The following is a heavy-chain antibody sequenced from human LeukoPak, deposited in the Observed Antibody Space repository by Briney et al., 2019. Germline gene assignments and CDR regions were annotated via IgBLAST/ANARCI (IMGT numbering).Heavy chain of an antibody. CDR1: GFTFSHFG. V-gene: IGHV3-33*06. D-gene: IGHD4-11*01. CDR3: AKDAQRGFDYSNSLEH. J-gene: IGHJ4*02. Sequence: PGRSLRLSCAASGFTFSHFGMHWVRQAPGKGLEWVAVIWSDATNKYYADSVKGRFTISRDNFQGTVPLQMNNLRAEDTAIYYGAKDAQRGFDYSNSLEHWGQGSLVTVSS. CDR2: IWSDATNK.